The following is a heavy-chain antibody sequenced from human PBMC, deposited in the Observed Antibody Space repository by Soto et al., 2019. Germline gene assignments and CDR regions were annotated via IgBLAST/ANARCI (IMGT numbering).Heavy chain of an antibody. CDR3: AKGRGAYWGLDDY. CDR1: GFTFDDYA. V-gene: IGHV3-9*01. CDR2: ISWNSGNI. D-gene: IGHD3-16*01. J-gene: IGHJ4*02. Sequence: EVQLVESGGGLVQPGRSLRLSCAASGFTFDDYAMHWVRQAPGKGLEWVSGISWNSGNIDYADSLKGRFTISRDNAKNSLYLQMNSLRTEDTALYYCAKGRGAYWGLDDYWGQGTLVTVSS.